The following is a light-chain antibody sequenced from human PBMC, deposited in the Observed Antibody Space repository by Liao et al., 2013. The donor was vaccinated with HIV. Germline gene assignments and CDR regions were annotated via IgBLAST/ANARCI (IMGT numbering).Light chain of an antibody. Sequence: SYELTQPPSVSVSPGQTASITCSGRTLGDKYVCWYQQRPGQSPVLLICQDNKRPSGIPERFSGSNSGNTATLTISGTQPVDEAEYFCQAWDSSAEVVFGGGTKLTVL. J-gene: IGLJ2*01. V-gene: IGLV3-1*01. CDR2: QDN. CDR3: QAWDSSAEVV. CDR1: TLGDKY.